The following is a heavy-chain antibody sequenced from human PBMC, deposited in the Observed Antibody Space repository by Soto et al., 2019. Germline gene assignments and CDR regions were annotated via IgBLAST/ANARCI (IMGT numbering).Heavy chain of an antibody. V-gene: IGHV4-39*01. CDR2: FYYSAST. Sequence: QLQLQESGPGLVKPSETLALTCTVSGGSISSSTYYWGWIRQPPGKGLEWIGSFYYSASTYYNPSLKSRVTISVDTSKNQFSLTLSSVTAADTAVYYCASSTGRRDYFDYWGQGTLVTLSS. CDR3: ASSTGRRDYFDY. D-gene: IGHD1-1*01. CDR1: GGSISSSTYY. J-gene: IGHJ4*02.